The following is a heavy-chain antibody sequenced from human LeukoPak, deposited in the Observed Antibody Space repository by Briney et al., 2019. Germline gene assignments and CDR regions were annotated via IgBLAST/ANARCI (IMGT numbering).Heavy chain of an antibody. CDR3: ARGLNGSSAKYYFDY. V-gene: IGHV1-18*01. CDR1: GYTFTSYG. Sequence: ASVKVSCKASGYTFTSYGISWVRQAPGQGLEWMGWISAYNGITNYAQKLQGRVTMTTDTSTSTAYMELRSLRSDDTAVYYCARGLNGSSAKYYFDYWGQGTLVTVSS. J-gene: IGHJ4*02. CDR2: ISAYNGIT. D-gene: IGHD6-6*01.